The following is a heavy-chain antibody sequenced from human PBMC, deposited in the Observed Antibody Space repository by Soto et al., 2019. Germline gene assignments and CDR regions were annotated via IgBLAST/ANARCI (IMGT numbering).Heavy chain of an antibody. D-gene: IGHD3-10*01. V-gene: IGHV3-30*03. CDR2: ISYNGIDK. J-gene: IGHJ4*02. CDR3: AIGEGRNGHDPRFDD. Sequence: QMQLVESGGGVVQPGMSLRLSCAVSGFTFTNHGIHWVRQAPGKGLEWVADISYNGIDKWYGDSVKGRVTISRDTFGDTAYLQMNDLRSEDTAVYYCAIGEGRNGHDPRFDDWGQGNLVTVSS. CDR1: GFTFTNHG.